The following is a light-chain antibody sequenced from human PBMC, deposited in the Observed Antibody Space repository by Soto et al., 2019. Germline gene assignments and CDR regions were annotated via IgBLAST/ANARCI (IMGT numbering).Light chain of an antibody. J-gene: IGKJ1*01. CDR1: QDIRKE. CDR3: LQDHNYPRT. V-gene: IGKV1-6*01. CDR2: GVS. Sequence: AIQMTQSPSSLSASVGDRVTITCRASQDIRKELGWYQQKPGKAPKALIYGVSNLQSGVPSRFSGSGSGTDFTLTISRLQPEDFAVYYCLQDHNYPRTFGQGTKVEI.